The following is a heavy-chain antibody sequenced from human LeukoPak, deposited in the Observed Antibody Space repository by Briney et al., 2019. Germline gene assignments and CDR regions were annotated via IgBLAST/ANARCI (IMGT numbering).Heavy chain of an antibody. CDR1: GGSISGTDLY. Sequence: KPSETLSLTCTVSGGSISGTDLYWGWIRQLPGKGLEWIGNIHSTGNSLCNPSLKSRVTISIDTSKNQFSLKLSSVTAADTAVYYCEKDSHLDVWGHGTTVTVSS. V-gene: IGHV4-39*01. D-gene: IGHD2-15*01. J-gene: IGHJ6*02. CDR3: EKDSHLDV. CDR2: IHSTGNS.